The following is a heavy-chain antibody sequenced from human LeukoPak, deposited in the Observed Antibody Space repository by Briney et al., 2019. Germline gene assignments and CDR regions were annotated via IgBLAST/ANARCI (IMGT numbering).Heavy chain of an antibody. CDR3: ARERITMIVVVNGPFDY. Sequence: SETLSLTCTVSGGSISSGSYYWSWIRQPAGKGLEWIGRIYTSGSTNYNPSLKSRVTISVDTSKNQFSLKLSSVTAADTAVYYCARERITMIVVVNGPFDYRGQGTLVTVSS. D-gene: IGHD3-22*01. J-gene: IGHJ4*02. CDR2: IYTSGST. CDR1: GGSISSGSYY. V-gene: IGHV4-61*02.